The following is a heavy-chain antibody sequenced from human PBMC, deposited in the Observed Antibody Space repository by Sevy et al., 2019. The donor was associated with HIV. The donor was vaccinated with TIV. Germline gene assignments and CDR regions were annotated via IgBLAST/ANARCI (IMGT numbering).Heavy chain of an antibody. J-gene: IGHJ1*01. V-gene: IGHV3-30*04. CDR1: GFIFSNFA. Sequence: GGSLRLSCTVSGFIFSNFAMHWVRQAPGNGLEWVAVTSYDGRHKYYADSVKGRFTVSRDNSRNILSLEMSSLTRDDTAVYYCARGENDDEFFQYSGQGTLVTVSS. CDR3: ARGENDDEFFQY. D-gene: IGHD1-26*01. CDR2: TSYDGRHK.